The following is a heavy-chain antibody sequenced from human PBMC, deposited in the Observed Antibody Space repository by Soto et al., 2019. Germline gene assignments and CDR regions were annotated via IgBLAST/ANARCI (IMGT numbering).Heavy chain of an antibody. J-gene: IGHJ4*02. CDR2: IWFDGSYS. Sequence: QEQLVESGGGVVQPGASVRLSCAASGSIFSGYGMHWVRQAPGKGLEWVAVIWFDGSYSYYADSVKGRFTISRDNSKNKLYQEMGSPGAEDTAVYYYARDGIGGSAFRGFCDYWGRGSLVTVTS. CDR1: GSIFSGYG. D-gene: IGHD2-15*01. CDR3: ARDGIGGSAFRGFCDY. V-gene: IGHV3-33*01.